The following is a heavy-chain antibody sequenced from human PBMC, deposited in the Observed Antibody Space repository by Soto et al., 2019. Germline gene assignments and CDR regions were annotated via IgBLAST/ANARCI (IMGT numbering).Heavy chain of an antibody. Sequence: SETLSLTCTVSGGSISSGGYYWSWIRQHPVKGLEWIGYIYYSGSTYYNPSLKSRVTISVDTSKNQSSLKLSSVTAADTAVYYCARLDSSGYYYGYYFGYWGQGTLITVSS. CDR2: IYYSGST. CDR3: ARLDSSGYYYGYYFGY. J-gene: IGHJ4*02. CDR1: GGSISSGGYY. V-gene: IGHV4-31*03. D-gene: IGHD3-22*01.